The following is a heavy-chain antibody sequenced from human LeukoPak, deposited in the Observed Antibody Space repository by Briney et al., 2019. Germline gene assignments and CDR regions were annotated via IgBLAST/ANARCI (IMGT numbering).Heavy chain of an antibody. J-gene: IGHJ4*02. V-gene: IGHV3-21*06. Sequence: GGSLRLSCAASGFTFSSYSMNWARQAPGKGLEWVSSIDSSGGYMFYADPVKGRFIISRDNAKDSLYLQMNSLRVEDTAVYYCLRGGRRDYWGQGTLVTVSS. CDR2: IDSSGGYM. CDR3: LRGGRRDY. CDR1: GFTFSSYS.